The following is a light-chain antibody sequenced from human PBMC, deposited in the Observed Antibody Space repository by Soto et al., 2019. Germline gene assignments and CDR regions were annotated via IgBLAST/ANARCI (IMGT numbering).Light chain of an antibody. J-gene: IGLJ1*01. CDR2: ADA. CDR3: GAWDDRLNGYV. CDR1: SSNIGSNT. Sequence: QSVLTQPPSASGTPGQTVTISCSGGSSNIGSNTVNWYQHLPGTAPKLLIFADAQRPSGVADRFSGSKSGTSASLAISGLQSEDEAEYYCGAWDDRLNGYVFGTGTKLTVL. V-gene: IGLV1-44*01.